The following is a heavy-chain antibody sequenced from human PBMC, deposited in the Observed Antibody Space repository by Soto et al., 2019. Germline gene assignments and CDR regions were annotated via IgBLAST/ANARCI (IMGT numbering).Heavy chain of an antibody. CDR1: DGSVSRGGYY. V-gene: IGHV4-31*03. D-gene: IGHD1-26*01. CDR3: AREGSYPYFDY. J-gene: IGHJ4*02. CDR2: IYYTGRT. Sequence: QVQLQESGPGLVKPSQTLSLACTVSDGSVSRGGYYWSWLRQAPGKGLEWIGNIYYTGRTSYNPSLKSRVTISLETSKRQFSPRLASVSAADTALYYCAREGSYPYFDYWGQGALVTVSS.